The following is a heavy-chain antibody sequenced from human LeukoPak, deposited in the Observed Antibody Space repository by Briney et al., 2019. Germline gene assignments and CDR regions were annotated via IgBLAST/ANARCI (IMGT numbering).Heavy chain of an antibody. CDR1: GFTFSSYA. D-gene: IGHD2/OR15-2a*01. Sequence: GGSLRLSCAAFGFTFSSYAMSWVRQAPGKGLEWVSAISGSGGSTYYADSVKGRFTISRDSSKNTLYLQMNSLRAEDTAVYYCAKMGAAQNTRPGYFDYWGQGTLVSVTS. CDR3: AKMGAAQNTRPGYFDY. V-gene: IGHV3-23*01. J-gene: IGHJ4*02. CDR2: ISGSGGST.